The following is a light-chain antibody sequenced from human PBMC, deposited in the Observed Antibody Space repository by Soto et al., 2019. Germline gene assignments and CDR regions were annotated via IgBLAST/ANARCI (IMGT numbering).Light chain of an antibody. CDR3: QDYGTSAPWT. CDR2: RGS. J-gene: IGKJ1*01. Sequence: EVVLTQSPGTLSLSPGERATLSCRASQNIRGNELAWYQQKPGQAPRLLIDRGSSRATGIPDRFSGRGSGTDFTLTISTLEPEDVAVYYCQDYGTSAPWTFGQGTKVEIK. CDR1: QNIRGNE. V-gene: IGKV3-20*01.